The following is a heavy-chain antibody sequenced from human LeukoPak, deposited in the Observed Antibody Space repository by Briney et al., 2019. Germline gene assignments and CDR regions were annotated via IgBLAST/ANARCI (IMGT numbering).Heavy chain of an antibody. CDR2: INPNSGGT. Sequence: GASVKVSCKASGYTFTGYYMHWVRQAPGQGLEWMGRINPNSGGTNYAQKFQGRVTMTRDTSISTAYMELSRLRSDDTALYYLATIPMYSGSYSYAFDIWGQGTMVTVSS. J-gene: IGHJ3*02. V-gene: IGHV1-2*06. CDR3: ATIPMYSGSYSYAFDI. CDR1: GYTFTGYY. D-gene: IGHD1-26*01.